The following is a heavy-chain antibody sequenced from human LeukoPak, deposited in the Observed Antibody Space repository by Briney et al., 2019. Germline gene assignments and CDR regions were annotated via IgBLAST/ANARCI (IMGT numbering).Heavy chain of an antibody. CDR3: AKDKGNYNYYYGMDV. V-gene: IGHV3-23*01. CDR2: ISGSGGST. CDR1: GLTFSSYA. Sequence: GGSLRLSCAASGLTFSSYAMSWVRQAPGKGLEWVSAISGSGGSTYNADSVKGRFTISRDNSKNTLYLQMNSLRAEDTAVYYCAKDKGNYNYYYGMDVWGQGTTVTVSS. J-gene: IGHJ6*02.